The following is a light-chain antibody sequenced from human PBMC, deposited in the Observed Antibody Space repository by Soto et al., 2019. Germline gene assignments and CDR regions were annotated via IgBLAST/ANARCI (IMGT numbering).Light chain of an antibody. CDR2: EVS. CDR1: STDVGGYKY. CDR3: SSYTSSSTLV. J-gene: IGLJ2*01. V-gene: IGLV2-14*01. Sequence: QSALTQPASVSGSPGQSITISCTGTSTDVGGYKYVSWYQQHPGKAPKLIIYEVSNRPSGISNRFSGSKSGNTASLTLSGLQAEDEADYYCSSYTSSSTLVFGGGTKLTVL.